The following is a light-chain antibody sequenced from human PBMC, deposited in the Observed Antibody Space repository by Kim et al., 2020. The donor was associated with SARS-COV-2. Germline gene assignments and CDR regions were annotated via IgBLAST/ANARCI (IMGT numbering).Light chain of an antibody. Sequence: MTQSPGSLSVSSGERVSLSCRASQSVDSGLAWYQQKPGQAPRLLIYGASSRDTGIPARFSGSGYGTEFTLDINSLQSEDSGVYYCQQYSKWPLTFGGGTKVDIK. CDR1: QSVDSG. J-gene: IGKJ4*01. V-gene: IGKV3-15*01. CDR2: GAS. CDR3: QQYSKWPLT.